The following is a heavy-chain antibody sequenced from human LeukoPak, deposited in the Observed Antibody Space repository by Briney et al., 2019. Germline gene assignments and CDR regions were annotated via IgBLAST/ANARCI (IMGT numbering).Heavy chain of an antibody. CDR1: GGSISSGSYY. Sequence: SETVSLTCTVSGGSISSGSYYWSWIRQPAGKGLEWIGRIYTSGSTNYNPSLKSRVTISVDTYKNQFSLKLSSVTAADTAVYYCARVASKRYYYHYMDVWGKGTTVTVSS. CDR2: IYTSGST. V-gene: IGHV4-61*02. D-gene: IGHD6-25*01. J-gene: IGHJ6*03. CDR3: ARVASKRYYYHYMDV.